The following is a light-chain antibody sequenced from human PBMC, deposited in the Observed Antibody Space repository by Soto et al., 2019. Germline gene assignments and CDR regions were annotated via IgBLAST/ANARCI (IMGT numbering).Light chain of an antibody. CDR1: SSDVVGYNY. J-gene: IGLJ1*01. CDR3: SSYTSSSTPHYV. Sequence: QSVLAQPASVSGSPGQSITISCTGTSSDVVGYNYVSWYQQHPGKAPKLMIYDVSNRPSGVSNRFSGSKSGNTASLTISGLQAEDEADYYCSSYTSSSTPHYVFGPGTKVTVL. CDR2: DVS. V-gene: IGLV2-14*01.